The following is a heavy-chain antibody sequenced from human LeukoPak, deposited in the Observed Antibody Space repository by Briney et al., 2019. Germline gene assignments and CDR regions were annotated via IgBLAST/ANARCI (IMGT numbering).Heavy chain of an antibody. J-gene: IGHJ4*02. V-gene: IGHV3-30*04. CDR2: ISYDGSNK. Sequence: GGSLRLSCAASGFTFSSYAMHWVRQAPGKGLEWVAVISYDGSNKYYADSVKGRFTISRDNSKNTLYLQMNSLRAEDTAVCYCARGSSSSSCLDYWGQGTLVTVSS. CDR1: GFTFSSYA. D-gene: IGHD6-13*01. CDR3: ARGSSSSSCLDY.